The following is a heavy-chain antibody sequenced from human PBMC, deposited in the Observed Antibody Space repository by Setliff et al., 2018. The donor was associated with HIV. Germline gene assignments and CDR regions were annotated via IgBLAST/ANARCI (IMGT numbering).Heavy chain of an antibody. J-gene: IGHJ4*02. CDR2: IRKRVNGATT. Sequence: PGGSLRLSCKASGFTLEESAMTWVRQAPGKGLERVGFIRKRVNGATTDYATSVKGRFTISRDDSKSVVYLQMDNLTVDDTAVYFCARGRCSDAACFFDYWGQGTLVTVSS. CDR1: GFTLEESA. CDR3: ARGRCSDAACFFDY. V-gene: IGHV3-49*04. D-gene: IGHD3-16*01.